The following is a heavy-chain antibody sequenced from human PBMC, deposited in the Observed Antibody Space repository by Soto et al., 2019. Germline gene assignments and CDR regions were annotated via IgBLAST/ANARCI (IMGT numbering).Heavy chain of an antibody. D-gene: IGHD2-8*01. Sequence: EVQLVESGGGLVKPGGSLRLSCAASGFTFSNAWMSWVRQAPGKGLEWVGRIKSKTDGGTTDYAAPVKGRFTISRDDSKNTLYLQMNSLKTEHTAVYYCTTVLIMVYAIEEDYWGQGTLDTVSS. CDR2: IKSKTDGGTT. CDR3: TTVLIMVYAIEEDY. V-gene: IGHV3-15*01. J-gene: IGHJ4*02. CDR1: GFTFSNAW.